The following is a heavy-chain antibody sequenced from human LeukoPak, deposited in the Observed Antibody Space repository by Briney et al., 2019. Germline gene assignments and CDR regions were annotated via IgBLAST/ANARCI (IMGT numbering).Heavy chain of an antibody. CDR2: IYYSGNT. CDR3: ASSPPRGYDAFDI. CDR1: GGSISSYY. D-gene: IGHD3-10*01. V-gene: IGHV4-59*08. Sequence: SETLSLTCTVSGGSISSYYWSWIRQPPGKGLEWIGYIYYSGNTNYNPSLKSRVTISVDTSKNQFSLKLSSVTAADTAVYYCASSPPRGYDAFDIWGQGTMVTVSS. J-gene: IGHJ3*02.